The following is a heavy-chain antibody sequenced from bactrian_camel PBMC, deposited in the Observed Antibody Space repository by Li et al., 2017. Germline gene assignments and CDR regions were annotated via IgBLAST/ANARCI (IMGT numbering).Heavy chain of an antibody. CDR1: GFRFDAYP. Sequence: VQLVESGGGSVQAGESLRLSGTVSGFRFDAYPMGWFRRAPGKDREGVACIGFSFDSAHYGDFVKGRFTISRDNDKNTLHLQMNGLKPEDTAKYYCARVNVCSAARIMTTHTEWARGPRSPSP. V-gene: IGHV3S63*01. D-gene: IGHD3*01. J-gene: IGHJ4*01. CDR2: IGFSFDSA.